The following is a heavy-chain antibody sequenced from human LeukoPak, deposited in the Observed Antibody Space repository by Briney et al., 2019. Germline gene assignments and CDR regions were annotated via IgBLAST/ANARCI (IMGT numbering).Heavy chain of an antibody. J-gene: IGHJ6*03. CDR1: GFTLSSYA. D-gene: IGHD2-2*01. Sequence: PGGSLRLSCAASGFTLSSYAMSWVRQAPGKGLERVSAFSGSGTSTYYAGSVKGRFTISRDNSKNTLYLQMNSLRAEDTATFYCAKGSALIPTALFYMDVWGTGTTVTVSS. V-gene: IGHV3-23*01. CDR2: FSGSGTST. CDR3: AKGSALIPTALFYMDV.